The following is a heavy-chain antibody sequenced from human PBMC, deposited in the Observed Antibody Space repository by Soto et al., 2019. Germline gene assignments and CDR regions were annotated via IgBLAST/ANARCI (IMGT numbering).Heavy chain of an antibody. V-gene: IGHV1-18*01. J-gene: IGHJ6*02. CDR3: ARDLPTYYDFWSGYYGPYYYGMDV. CDR2: ISAYNGNT. Sequence: GASVKVSCKASGYTFTSYGISWVRPAPGQGLEWMGWISAYNGNTNYAQKLQGRVTMTTDTSTSTAYMELRSLRSDDTAVYYCARDLPTYYDFWSGYYGPYYYGMDVWGQGTTVTVSS. CDR1: GYTFTSYG. D-gene: IGHD3-3*01.